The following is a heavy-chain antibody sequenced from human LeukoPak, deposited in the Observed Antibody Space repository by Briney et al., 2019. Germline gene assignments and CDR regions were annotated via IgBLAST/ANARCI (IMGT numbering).Heavy chain of an antibody. D-gene: IGHD5-24*01. CDR3: ARPPTIATPRSAYDI. Sequence: GDSLKISCKGSGYSFSSYWIGWVRQMPGKGLEWMGLIYPGDSDTRYSPSFQGQVTISADKSISTAYLQWTSLKASDTAMYYCARPPTIATPRSAYDIWGQGTMVTVSS. J-gene: IGHJ3*02. CDR1: GYSFSSYW. CDR2: IYPGDSDT. V-gene: IGHV5-51*01.